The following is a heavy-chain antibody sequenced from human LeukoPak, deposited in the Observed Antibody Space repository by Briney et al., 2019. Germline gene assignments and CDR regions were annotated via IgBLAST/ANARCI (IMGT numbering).Heavy chain of an antibody. Sequence: SVKVSCKASGGTFSSYAISWVRQAPGQGLEWMGGIIPIFGTANYAQKFQGRVTITADKSTSTAYMELSSLRSEDTAVYYCARVLVNTMVTLEFDPWGQGTLVTVSS. CDR1: GGTFSSYA. V-gene: IGHV1-69*06. CDR3: ARVLVNTMVTLEFDP. J-gene: IGHJ5*02. CDR2: IIPIFGTA. D-gene: IGHD3-10*01.